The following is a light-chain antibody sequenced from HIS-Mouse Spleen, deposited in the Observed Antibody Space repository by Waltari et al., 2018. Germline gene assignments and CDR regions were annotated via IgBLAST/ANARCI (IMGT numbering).Light chain of an antibody. J-gene: IGLJ2*01. CDR1: TLGDKY. CDR3: QAWDSSTDVV. CDR2: QDS. Sequence: SYELTQPPSVSVSPGQTASITCSGDTLGDKYACWYQQKPGQSPVLVIYQDSKRPAGIPERVSGSNSGNTATLTISGTQAMDEADYYCQAWDSSTDVVFGGGTKLTVL. V-gene: IGLV3-1*01.